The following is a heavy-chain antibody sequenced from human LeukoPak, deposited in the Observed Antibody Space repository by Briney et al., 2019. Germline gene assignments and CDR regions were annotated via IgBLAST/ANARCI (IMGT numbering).Heavy chain of an antibody. Sequence: GGSLRPSCAASGFTFSSYAMSWVRQAPGKGLEWVSAISGSGGSTYYADSVKGRFTISRDNSKSTLYLQMNSLRAEDTAVYYCARGYSGYGDPGDAFDIWGQGTMVTVSS. J-gene: IGHJ3*02. CDR2: ISGSGGST. CDR3: ARGYSGYGDPGDAFDI. D-gene: IGHD5-12*01. V-gene: IGHV3-23*01. CDR1: GFTFSSYA.